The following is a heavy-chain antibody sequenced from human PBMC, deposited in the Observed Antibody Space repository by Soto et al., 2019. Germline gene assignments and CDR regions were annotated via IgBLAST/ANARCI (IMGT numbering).Heavy chain of an antibody. V-gene: IGHV4-4*07. Sequence: PWETLSLTCTVSGGSISSYYWSWTRQPAGKGLEWIGRIYTSGSTNYNPSLKSRVTMSVDTSKNQFSLKLSSVTAADTAVYYCARACSSNSCYDVFDYWGQRTLVTVSS. D-gene: IGHD2-2*01. CDR2: IYTSGST. CDR1: GGSISSYY. J-gene: IGHJ4*02. CDR3: ARACSSNSCYDVFDY.